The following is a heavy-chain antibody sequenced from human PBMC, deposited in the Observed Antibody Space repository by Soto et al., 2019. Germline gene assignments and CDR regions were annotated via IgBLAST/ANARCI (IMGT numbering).Heavy chain of an antibody. CDR3: ARSDGRY. V-gene: IGHV4-59*01. CDR2: IYYSGST. Sequence: PSETLSLTCTVSGGSISSYYWSWIRQPPGKGLEWIGYIYYSGSTNYNPSLKSRVTISVDTSKNQFSLKLSSVTAEETAVYYCARSDGRYWGQGTLVTVS. CDR1: GGSISSYY. J-gene: IGHJ4*02.